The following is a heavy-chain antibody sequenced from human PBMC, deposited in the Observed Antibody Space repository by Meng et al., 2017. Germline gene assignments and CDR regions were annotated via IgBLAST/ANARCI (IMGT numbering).Heavy chain of an antibody. CDR3: ARDLGY. CDR2: IYSGGST. Sequence: EVELVETGGGLSQPGGSLGLSCAASGFTVSSNYMSWVRQAPGKGLEWVSVIYSGGSTYYADSVKGRFTISRDNSKSTLYLQMNSLRAEDTAVYYCARDLGYWGQGTLVTVSS. CDR1: GFTVSSNY. D-gene: IGHD3-16*01. V-gene: IGHV3-53*02. J-gene: IGHJ4*02.